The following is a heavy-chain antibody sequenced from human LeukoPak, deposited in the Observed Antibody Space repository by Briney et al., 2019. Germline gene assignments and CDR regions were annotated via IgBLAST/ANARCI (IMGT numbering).Heavy chain of an antibody. D-gene: IGHD5-18*01. CDR1: AFTFRRYA. CDR2: ISGSGGST. CDR3: AKGAASRGYTYVAN. J-gene: IGHJ4*02. Sequence: PGGSLRLSCAASAFTFRRYAMIWVREAPGKGVGWGSGISGSGGSTYFSDSPKGRFTISRDNSNNTLYLQMNSLRAEDTAVYYCAKGAASRGYTYVANWGQGTLVTVSS. V-gene: IGHV3-23*01.